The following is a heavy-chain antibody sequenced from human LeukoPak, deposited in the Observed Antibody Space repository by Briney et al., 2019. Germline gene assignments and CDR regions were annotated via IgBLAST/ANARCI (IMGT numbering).Heavy chain of an antibody. CDR3: ARTSISGIAVAGFDY. CDR1: GGSFSGYY. CDR2: INHSGST. D-gene: IGHD6-19*01. V-gene: IGHV4-34*01. Sequence: KPSETLSLTCAVYGGSFSGYYWSWIRQPPGKGLEWIGEINHSGSTNYNPSLKSRVTISVGTSKNQFSLKLSSVTAADTAVYYCARTSISGIAVAGFDYWGQGTLVTVSS. J-gene: IGHJ4*02.